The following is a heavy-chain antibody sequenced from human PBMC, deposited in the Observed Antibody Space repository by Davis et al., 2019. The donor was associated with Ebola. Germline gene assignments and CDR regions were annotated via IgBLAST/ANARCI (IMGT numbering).Heavy chain of an antibody. CDR1: GFTFSSYA. CDR2: ISSNGGST. J-gene: IGHJ4*02. CDR3: ARGALWFRESPPDY. Sequence: GESLKISCAASGFTFSSYAMHWVRQAPGKGLEYVSAISSNGGSTYYADSVKGRFTISRDNSKNTLYLQMGSLRAEDMAVYYCARGALWFRESPPDYWGQGTLVTVSS. D-gene: IGHD3-10*01. V-gene: IGHV3-64*02.